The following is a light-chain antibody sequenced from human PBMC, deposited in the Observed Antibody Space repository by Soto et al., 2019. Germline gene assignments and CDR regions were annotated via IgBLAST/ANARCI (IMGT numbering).Light chain of an antibody. J-gene: IGKJ5*01. V-gene: IGKV4-1*01. CDR3: QQYYHVPVT. Sequence: DIVMTQSPDSLSVSLGERATFSCKSSQTLLYTSNNKNYLAWFQQKPGQAPKLLIYWASTRNSGVPDRFSGSGSGTDFTLTISNLQAEDVATYYCQQYYHVPVTFGQGTRLEI. CDR2: WAS. CDR1: QTLLYTSNNKNY.